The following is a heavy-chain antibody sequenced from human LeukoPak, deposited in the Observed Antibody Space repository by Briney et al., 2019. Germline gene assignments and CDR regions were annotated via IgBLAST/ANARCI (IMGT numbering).Heavy chain of an antibody. CDR3: AKVHRIAVAVFDY. Sequence: GGSLRLSCAASGFTFSDYYMSWIRQAPGKGLEWVSYISSSGSTIYYADSVKGRFTISRDNAKNSLYLQMNSLRAEDTAVYYCAKVHRIAVAVFDYWGQGTLVTVSS. V-gene: IGHV3-11*01. D-gene: IGHD6-19*01. CDR1: GFTFSDYY. CDR2: ISSSGSTI. J-gene: IGHJ4*02.